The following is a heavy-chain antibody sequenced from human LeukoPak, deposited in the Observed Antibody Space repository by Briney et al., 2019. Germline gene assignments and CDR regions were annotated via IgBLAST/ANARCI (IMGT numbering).Heavy chain of an antibody. CDR1: GFTVSSNY. D-gene: IGHD3-22*01. CDR3: ARADGSSGYPDY. Sequence: GGSLRLSCAASGFTVSSNYMSWVRQAPGKGLEWVSVIYSGGSTYYADSVRGRFTISRDNSKNTLYLQMNSLRAEDTAVYYCARADGSSGYPDYWGQGILVTVSS. J-gene: IGHJ4*02. V-gene: IGHV3-53*01. CDR2: IYSGGST.